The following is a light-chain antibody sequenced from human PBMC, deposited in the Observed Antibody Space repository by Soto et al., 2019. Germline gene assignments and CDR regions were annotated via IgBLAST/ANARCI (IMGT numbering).Light chain of an antibody. V-gene: IGKV3-20*01. CDR1: QSVSSR. J-gene: IGKJ5*01. CDR3: QQYVTSAIT. Sequence: EIVLTQSPGTLSLSGGERATRWCRASQSVSSRLAWYQQKPGQAPRLLISGASSRATGIPDRFSGSGSGTDFTLTISRLEPEDFALYYCQQYVTSAITFGQGTRLEIK. CDR2: GAS.